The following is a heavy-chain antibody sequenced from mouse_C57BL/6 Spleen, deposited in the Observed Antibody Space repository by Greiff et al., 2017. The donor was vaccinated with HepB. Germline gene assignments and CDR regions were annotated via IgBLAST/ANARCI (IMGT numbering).Heavy chain of an antibody. CDR2: IRLKSDNYAT. Sequence: EVKLVESGGGLVQPGGSMKLSCVASGFTFSNYWMNWVRQSPEKGLEWVAQIRLKSDNYATHYAESVKGRFTISRDDYKSSVYLQMNNLRAEDTGIYYCTWLLRAMDYGGQGTSVTVSS. CDR3: TWLLRAMDY. V-gene: IGHV6-3*01. CDR1: GFTFSNYW. J-gene: IGHJ4*01. D-gene: IGHD2-3*01.